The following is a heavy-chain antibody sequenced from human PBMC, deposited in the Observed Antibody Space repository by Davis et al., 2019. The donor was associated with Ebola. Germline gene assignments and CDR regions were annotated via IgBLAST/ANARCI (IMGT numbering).Heavy chain of an antibody. CDR3: AKGGYYGSGYDWYYFDY. J-gene: IGHJ4*02. Sequence: GESLKISCAASGFIFSNYAMSWVRQAPGKGLEWVAVISYDGSNKYYADSVKGRFTISRDNSKNTLYLQMNSLRAEDTAVYYCAKGGYYGSGYDWYYFDYWGQGTLVTVSS. D-gene: IGHD3-10*01. V-gene: IGHV3-30*18. CDR1: GFIFSNYA. CDR2: ISYDGSNK.